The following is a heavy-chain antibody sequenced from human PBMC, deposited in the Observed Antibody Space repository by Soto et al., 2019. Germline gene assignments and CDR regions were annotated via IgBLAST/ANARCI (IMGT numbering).Heavy chain of an antibody. Sequence: GSLRLSCAASGFTFSSDWMHWVRQAPGKGLEWVSRINADGGSTHYAHSVRGRFTISRDNAKNTLFLQLNSLRVEDTAIYYCIKVLTRGVGVPRFYFDSWGQGTLVTVPQ. V-gene: IGHV3-74*01. CDR1: GFTFSSDW. CDR3: IKVLTRGVGVPRFYFDS. CDR2: INADGGST. J-gene: IGHJ4*02. D-gene: IGHD3-9*01.